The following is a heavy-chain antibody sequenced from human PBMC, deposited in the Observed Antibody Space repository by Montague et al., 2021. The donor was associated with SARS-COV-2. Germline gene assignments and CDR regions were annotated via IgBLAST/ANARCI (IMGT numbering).Heavy chain of an antibody. D-gene: IGHD3-10*01. J-gene: IGHJ5*02. Sequence: SETLSLTCAVSGDSASSGNYFWAWIRQPPGKGLEWIGSIFYTGSVVYHASLRSRVTMSVDTSNNHFSLRLDSVTAADTAVYFCARQNYRSGTQNGRVGNWFDPWGQGTLVTVSS. CDR2: IFYTGSV. CDR1: GDSASSGNYF. V-gene: IGHV4-39*01. CDR3: ARQNYRSGTQNGRVGNWFDP.